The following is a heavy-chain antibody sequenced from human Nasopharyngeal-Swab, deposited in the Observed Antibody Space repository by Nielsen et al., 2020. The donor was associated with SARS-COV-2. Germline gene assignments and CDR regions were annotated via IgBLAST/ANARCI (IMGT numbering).Heavy chain of an antibody. CDR2: INHSGST. J-gene: IGHJ5*02. V-gene: IGHV4-34*01. CDR3: ARRESWVWQQLVPSDWFDP. CDR1: GGSFSGYY. Sequence: SETLSLTCAVYGGSFSGYYWSRIRQPPGKGLEWIGEINHSGSTNYNPSLKSRVTISVDTSKNQSSLKLSSVTAADTAVYYCARRESWVWQQLVPSDWFDPWGQGTLVTVSS. D-gene: IGHD6-13*01.